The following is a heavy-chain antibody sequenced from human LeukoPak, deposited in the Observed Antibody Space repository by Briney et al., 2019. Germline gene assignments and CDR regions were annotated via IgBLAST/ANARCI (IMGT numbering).Heavy chain of an antibody. Sequence: ASVKVSCKASGYTFTSYGISWVRQAPGQGLEWMGWISAYNGNTNYAQKLQGRATMTTDTSTSTAYMELRSLRSDDTAVYYCARDILGYCSSTSCYEGGWFDPWGQGTLVTVSS. J-gene: IGHJ5*02. CDR3: ARDILGYCSSTSCYEGGWFDP. V-gene: IGHV1-18*04. D-gene: IGHD2-2*01. CDR1: GYTFTSYG. CDR2: ISAYNGNT.